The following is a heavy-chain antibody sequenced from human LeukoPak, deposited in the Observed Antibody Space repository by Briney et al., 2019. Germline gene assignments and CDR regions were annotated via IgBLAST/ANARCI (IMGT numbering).Heavy chain of an antibody. CDR2: INPSGGST. D-gene: IGHD6-13*01. J-gene: IGHJ3*01. Sequence: ASVKVSCKASGYTFTSYYMHWVRQAPGQGLEWMGIINPSGGSTSYAQKFQGRVTMTRDTSTSTVYMELSSLRSEDTAVYYCACRCSGAYSSSGWGQRTMVTVSS. V-gene: IGHV1-46*01. CDR1: GYTFTSYY. CDR3: ACRCSGAYSSSG.